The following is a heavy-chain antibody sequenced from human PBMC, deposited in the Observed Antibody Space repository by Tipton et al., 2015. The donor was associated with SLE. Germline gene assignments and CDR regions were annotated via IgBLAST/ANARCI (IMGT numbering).Heavy chain of an antibody. CDR1: GGSISSYY. CDR2: IYYSGST. Sequence: TLSLTCAVYGGSISSYYWSWIRQPPGKGLEWIGYIYYSGSTNYNPSLKSRVTISVDTSKNQFSLKLSSVTAADTAVYYCARDRYPLLFDYWGQGTLVTVSS. V-gene: IGHV4-59*01. J-gene: IGHJ4*02. CDR3: ARDRYPLLFDY. D-gene: IGHD2-2*01.